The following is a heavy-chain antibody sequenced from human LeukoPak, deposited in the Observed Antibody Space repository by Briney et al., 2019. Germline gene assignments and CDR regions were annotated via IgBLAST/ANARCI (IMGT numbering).Heavy chain of an antibody. CDR1: GYTFTSYY. CDR3: AREFRSYRLGFDY. J-gene: IGHJ4*02. D-gene: IGHD3-10*01. Sequence: ASVKVSCKASGYTFTSYYMHWVRQAPGQGLEWRGIINPSGGSTSYAQKFQGRVTMTRDMSTSTVYVELSSLRSEDTAVYYCAREFRSYRLGFDYWGQGTLVSVSS. CDR2: INPSGGST. V-gene: IGHV1-46*01.